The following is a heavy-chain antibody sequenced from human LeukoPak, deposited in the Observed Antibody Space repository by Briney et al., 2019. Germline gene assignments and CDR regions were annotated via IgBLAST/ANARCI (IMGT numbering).Heavy chain of an antibody. CDR1: GFTFSSYE. CDR2: ISGSGSTT. Sequence: GGSLRLSCVASGFTFSSYEMIWIRQAPGKGLEWVSYISGSGSTTYYADSVRGRFTTSRDNAENSLYLQMNNLRAEDTAIYYCAREREDCSSSSCYEEIDCWGQGTLVTVSS. V-gene: IGHV3-48*03. D-gene: IGHD2-2*01. J-gene: IGHJ4*02. CDR3: AREREDCSSSSCYEEIDC.